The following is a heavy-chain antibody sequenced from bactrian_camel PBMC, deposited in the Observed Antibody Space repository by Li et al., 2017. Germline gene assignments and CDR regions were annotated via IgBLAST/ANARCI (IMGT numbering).Heavy chain of an antibody. V-gene: IGHV3S1*01. CDR1: GYTSSGDC. D-gene: IGHD4*01. CDR3: AAGTWGKDVDYDCLNY. J-gene: IGHJ4*01. Sequence: QVQLVESGGGLVQPGGSLRLSCVVSGYTSSGDCMAWFRQVPGNEREGVATIYGDAGITYYADSMKGRFTISQDNAKNTLYLQMNSLKTEDTAVYYCAAGTWGKDVDYDCLNYWGQGTQVTVS. CDR2: IYGDAGIT.